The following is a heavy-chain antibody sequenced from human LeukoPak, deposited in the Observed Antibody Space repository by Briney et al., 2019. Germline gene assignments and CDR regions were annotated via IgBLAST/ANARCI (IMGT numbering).Heavy chain of an antibody. V-gene: IGHV3-21*01. J-gene: IGHJ4*02. CDR3: ARDLSIVATKGGDY. CDR2: ISSSSSYI. D-gene: IGHD5-12*01. CDR1: GFTFSSYS. Sequence: PGGSLRLSCAASGFTFSSYSMNWVRQAPGKGLEWVSSISSSSSYIYYADSVKGRFTISRDNAKNSLYLLMNSLRAEDTAVYYCARDLSIVATKGGDYWGQGTLVTVSS.